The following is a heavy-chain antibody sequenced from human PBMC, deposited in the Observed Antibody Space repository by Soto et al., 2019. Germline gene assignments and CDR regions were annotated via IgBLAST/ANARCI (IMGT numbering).Heavy chain of an antibody. J-gene: IGHJ1*01. CDR1: GGSTSSYY. Sequence: QVQLQESGPGLVKPSETLSLTCSVSGGSTSSYYWSWIRQPAGKGLEWIGRVYTSGSTNYSPSPKSRVTMSVDTSKSQFYLNLRSVTAADTAVYYCARGSSSSWSDYFQHWGQGTLVTVSS. CDR3: ARGSSSSWSDYFQH. D-gene: IGHD6-13*01. V-gene: IGHV4-4*07. CDR2: VYTSGST.